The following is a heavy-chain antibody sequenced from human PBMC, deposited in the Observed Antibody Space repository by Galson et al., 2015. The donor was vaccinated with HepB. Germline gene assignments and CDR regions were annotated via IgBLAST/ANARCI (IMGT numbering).Heavy chain of an antibody. J-gene: IGHJ1*01. V-gene: IGHV3-30*18. CDR2: ISYDGSNI. D-gene: IGHD3-22*01. CDR1: GFNFSSYG. CDR3: AKDRTSGYFGAEYFHR. Sequence: SLRLSCAASGFNFSSYGIHWVRQAPGKGLDWAAVISYDGSNIYYAASVKGRFTISRDNSKNTLYLQMHSLRPEDTALYYCAKDRTSGYFGAEYFHRWGQGTLVTVSS.